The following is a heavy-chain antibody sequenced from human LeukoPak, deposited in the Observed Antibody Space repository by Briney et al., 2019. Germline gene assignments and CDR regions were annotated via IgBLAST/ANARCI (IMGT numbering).Heavy chain of an antibody. CDR1: GGSISSSSYY. D-gene: IGHD6-19*01. V-gene: IGHV4-39*07. Sequence: SETLSLTCTVSGGSISSSSYYWGWIRQPPGKGLEWIGSIYYSGSTNYNPSFKSRVTISVDTSKNQFSLKLSSVTAADTAVYYCARSYSSGWYVRSPLDAFDIWGQGTMVTVSS. J-gene: IGHJ3*02. CDR3: ARSYSSGWYVRSPLDAFDI. CDR2: IYYSGST.